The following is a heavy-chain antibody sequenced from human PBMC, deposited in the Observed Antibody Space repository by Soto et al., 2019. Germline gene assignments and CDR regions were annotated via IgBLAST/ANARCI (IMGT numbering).Heavy chain of an antibody. V-gene: IGHV4-34*01. D-gene: IGHD2-2*01. CDR1: GGSFSGYY. CDR2: INHSGST. J-gene: IGHJ4*02. Sequence: SETLSLTCAVYGGSFSGYYWSWIRQPPGKGLEWIGEINHSGSTNYNPSLKSRVTISVDTSKNQFSLKLSSVTAADTAVYYCASTYCSSTSCYPFDDYWGQGTLVTVSS. CDR3: ASTYCSSTSCYPFDDY.